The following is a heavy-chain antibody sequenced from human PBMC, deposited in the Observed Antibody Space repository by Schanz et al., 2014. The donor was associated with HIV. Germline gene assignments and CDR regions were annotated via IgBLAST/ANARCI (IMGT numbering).Heavy chain of an antibody. Sequence: QVLLHQWGAGLLKPSETLSLTCAVYGGSFRGFYWNWIRQAPGKGLEWIGEINHSGNTYKKPSLKSRVTISVDPSKNQFPLTLTSVTAADTAVYFCGRGTRYERDYVGPRSDGMDVWGQGTTVIVSS. V-gene: IGHV4-34*01. CDR1: GGSFRGFY. CDR3: GRGTRYERDYVGPRSDGMDV. J-gene: IGHJ6*02. CDR2: INHSGNT. D-gene: IGHD4-17*01.